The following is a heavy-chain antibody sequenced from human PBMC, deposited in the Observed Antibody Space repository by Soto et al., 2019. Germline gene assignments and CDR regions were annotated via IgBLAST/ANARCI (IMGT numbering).Heavy chain of an antibody. V-gene: IGHV1-8*01. Sequence: GASVKVSCKASGYTFTSYDINWVRQATGQGLEWMGWMNPNSGNTGYAQKFQGRVTMTRNTSISTAYMELSSLRSEDTAVYYCARGDDILTGYYTNYYMDVWGKGTTVTVSS. J-gene: IGHJ6*03. CDR2: MNPNSGNT. CDR3: ARGDDILTGYYTNYYMDV. CDR1: GYTFTSYD. D-gene: IGHD3-9*01.